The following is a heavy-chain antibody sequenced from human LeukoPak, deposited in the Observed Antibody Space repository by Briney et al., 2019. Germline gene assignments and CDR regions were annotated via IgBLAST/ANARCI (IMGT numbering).Heavy chain of an antibody. J-gene: IGHJ4*02. Sequence: GGSLRLSCAASGFTVSSNYMSWVRQAPGKGLEWVSVIYSGGSTYYADSVKGRFTISRDNAKNTLYLQMNSLRADDTAVYYCACASSHRIAAGGDYWGQGTLVTVSS. CDR2: IYSGGST. CDR3: ACASSHRIAAGGDY. CDR1: GFTVSSNY. D-gene: IGHD6-13*01. V-gene: IGHV3-66*01.